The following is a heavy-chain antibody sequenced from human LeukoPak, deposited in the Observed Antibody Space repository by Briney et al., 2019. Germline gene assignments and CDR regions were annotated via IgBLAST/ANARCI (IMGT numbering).Heavy chain of an antibody. CDR3: ARHLSDYDTPFDP. V-gene: IGHV4-59*08. CDR1: GGSISTYY. J-gene: IGHJ5*02. CDR2: VFYTGNT. Sequence: SETLSLTCTVSGGSISTYYWSWIRQPPGKGLEWIGYVFYTGNTNYNPSLKSRVTISVDSSKNQLSLKLRSVSAADTALYYCARHLSDYDTPFDPWGQGTLVTVSS. D-gene: IGHD3-22*01.